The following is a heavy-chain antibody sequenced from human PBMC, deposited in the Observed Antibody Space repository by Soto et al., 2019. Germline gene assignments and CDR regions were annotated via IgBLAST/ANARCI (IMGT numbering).Heavy chain of an antibody. CDR3: ATRPPGIWVGVFGY. CDR1: YGSIIGGGYY. Sequence: SLMMSLTCTVSYGSIIGGGYYWIWNHQHPGKGLEWIGYIYYSGSTYYNPSLKSRVTISVDTSKNQFSLKLSSVTAADTAVYYCATRPPGIWVGVFGYWSQGTLVTVSS. D-gene: IGHD3-10*01. V-gene: IGHV4-31*03. CDR2: IYYSGST. J-gene: IGHJ4*02.